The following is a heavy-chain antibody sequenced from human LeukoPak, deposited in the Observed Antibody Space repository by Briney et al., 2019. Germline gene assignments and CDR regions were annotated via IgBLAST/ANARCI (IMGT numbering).Heavy chain of an antibody. Sequence: SETLSLTCTVSGGSISSYYWSWIRQPPGKGLEWIGYIYYSGSTNYNPSLKSRVTISVDTSKNQFSLKLSSVTAADTAVYYCARVGYSSSGDYYNDRGAFDYWGQGTLVTVSS. CDR1: GGSISSYY. V-gene: IGHV4-59*01. CDR2: IYYSGST. CDR3: ARVGYSSSGDYYNDRGAFDY. J-gene: IGHJ4*02. D-gene: IGHD3-10*01.